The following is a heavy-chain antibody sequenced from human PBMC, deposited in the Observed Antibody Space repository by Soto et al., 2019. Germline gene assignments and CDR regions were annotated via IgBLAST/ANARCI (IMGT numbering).Heavy chain of an antibody. CDR3: AVASGFGEPFRFDY. CDR2: MNPNSGNT. D-gene: IGHD3-10*01. V-gene: IGHV1-8*01. J-gene: IGHJ4*02. CDR1: GYTFTSYD. Sequence: QVQLVQSGAEVKKPGASVKVSCKASGYTFTSYDINWVRQATGQGLEWMGWMNPNSGNTGYAQKFQGRVTMTRNTSISTGDMELSSLRSENTAVYYCAVASGFGEPFRFDYWGQGTLVTVSS.